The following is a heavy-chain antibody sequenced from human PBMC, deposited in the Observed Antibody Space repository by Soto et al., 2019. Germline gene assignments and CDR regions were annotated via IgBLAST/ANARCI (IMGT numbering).Heavy chain of an antibody. V-gene: IGHV4-39*01. J-gene: IGHJ3*02. CDR3: VRPLCKLDI. CDR2: IYYSGST. Sequence: QLQLQEAVPGLVKPSETLSLTCTVSGGSISSSSYYCGWIRQPPGKWLEWIGSIYYSGSTYYNPSLKSRVRLSVDTYQISCSLTLSSVTAADTALYYGVRPLCKLDIWGQGTMVTVSS. CDR1: GGSISSSSYY.